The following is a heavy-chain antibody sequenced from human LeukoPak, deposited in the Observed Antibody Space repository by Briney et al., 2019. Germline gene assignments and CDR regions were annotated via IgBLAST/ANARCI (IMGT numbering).Heavy chain of an antibody. V-gene: IGHV4-38-2*02. D-gene: IGHD1-14*01. CDR1: GYSISSCYY. Sequence: SETLSLTCTVSGYSISSCYYWGWIRQPPGKGLEWIGSIYHSGSTYYNPSLKSRVTISVDTSKNQFSLKLSSVTAADTAVYYCARDRYYNWFDPWGQGTLVTVSS. CDR3: ARDRYYNWFDP. J-gene: IGHJ5*02. CDR2: IYHSGST.